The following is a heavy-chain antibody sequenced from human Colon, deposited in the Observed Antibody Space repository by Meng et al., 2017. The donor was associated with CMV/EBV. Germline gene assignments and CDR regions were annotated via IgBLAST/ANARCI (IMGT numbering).Heavy chain of an antibody. Sequence: SCAASGFSVSSNYMNWVRQAPGKGLEWVSVIYSDNSTQYADSVKGRFTISRDISKNMLYLQMNSLRAEDTAVYYCAKGRAGGYTYGYFDYWGQGTLVTVSS. CDR1: GFSVSSNY. CDR2: IYSDNST. V-gene: IGHV3-53*01. D-gene: IGHD5-18*01. J-gene: IGHJ4*02. CDR3: AKGRAGGYTYGYFDY.